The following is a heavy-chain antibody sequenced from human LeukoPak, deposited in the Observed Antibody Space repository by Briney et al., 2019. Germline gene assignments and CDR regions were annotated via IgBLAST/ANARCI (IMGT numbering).Heavy chain of an antibody. CDR3: ARGGLLYSGSYGTDY. CDR1: GGVFTTYA. Sequence: SVKVSCKASGGVFTTYAVSWVRQAPGQGLEWMGSIIPFLGTTNYAQKFQGRVTITADKSTSTAYMELSSLRSEDTAVYYCARGGLLYSGSYGTDYWGQGTLVTVSS. CDR2: IIPFLGTT. D-gene: IGHD1-26*01. V-gene: IGHV1-69*04. J-gene: IGHJ4*02.